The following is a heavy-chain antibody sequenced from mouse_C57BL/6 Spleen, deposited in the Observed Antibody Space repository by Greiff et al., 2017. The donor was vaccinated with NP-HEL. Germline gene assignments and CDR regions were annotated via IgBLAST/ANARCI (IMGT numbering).Heavy chain of an antibody. CDR3: ARAGDYYGSSPQAWFAY. CDR1: GYSITSGYD. D-gene: IGHD1-1*01. J-gene: IGHJ3*01. CDR2: ISYSGST. V-gene: IGHV3-1*01. Sequence: EVQLQQSGPGMVKPSQSLSLTCTVTGYSITSGYDWHWIRHFPGNKLEWMGYISYSGSTNYNPSLKSRISITHDTSKNHFFLKLNSVTTEDTATYYCARAGDYYGSSPQAWFAYWGQGTLVTVSA.